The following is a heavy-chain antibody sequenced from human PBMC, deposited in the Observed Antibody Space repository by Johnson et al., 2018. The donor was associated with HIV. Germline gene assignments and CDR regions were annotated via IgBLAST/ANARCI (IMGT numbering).Heavy chain of an antibody. Sequence: QVQLVESGGGLVKPGGSLRLSCAASGFTFSSYAMHWVRQAPGKGLAWVAVISYDGNNKYYADSVKDRFTIFRDNAKSSLYLQMNSLRVEDTAIYYCARRMVVGYHALDFWGQGTVVSVPS. V-gene: IGHV3-30-3*01. CDR2: ISYDGNNK. D-gene: IGHD2-21*01. CDR3: ARRMVVGYHALDF. CDR1: GFTFSSYA. J-gene: IGHJ3*01.